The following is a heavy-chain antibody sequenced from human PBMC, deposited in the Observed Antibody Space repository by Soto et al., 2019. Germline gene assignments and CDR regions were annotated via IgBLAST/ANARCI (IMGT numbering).Heavy chain of an antibody. V-gene: IGHV1-18*01. CDR1: GYTFTKYG. J-gene: IGHJ3*02. Sequence: QVPLVQSGAEVKQPGASVKVSCKASGYTFTKYGISWVRQAPGQRLEWMGWISAYNVHTNYARTLQGRLTLTTDTTTSTANMELRSLRSDDPAVYYCAREGPLESQALDMWGQGTMVTVSS. CDR3: AREGPLESQALDM. CDR2: ISAYNVHT. D-gene: IGHD1-1*01.